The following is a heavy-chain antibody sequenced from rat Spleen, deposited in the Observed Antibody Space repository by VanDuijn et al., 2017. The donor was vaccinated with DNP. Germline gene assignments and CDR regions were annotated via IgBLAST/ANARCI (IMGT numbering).Heavy chain of an antibody. D-gene: IGHD1-7*01. CDR3: ARWTRYFDY. V-gene: IGHV3-1*01. CDR1: GYSITSNF. J-gene: IGHJ2*01. CDR2: ISYSGST. Sequence: EVQLQESGSGLVKPSQSLSLTCSVTGYSITSNFWGWIRKFPGNKMEYIGHISYSGSTNYNPSLKSRISTTRDTSKNHFFLQLNSVTTEDTATYYCARWTRYFDYWGQGVMVTVSS.